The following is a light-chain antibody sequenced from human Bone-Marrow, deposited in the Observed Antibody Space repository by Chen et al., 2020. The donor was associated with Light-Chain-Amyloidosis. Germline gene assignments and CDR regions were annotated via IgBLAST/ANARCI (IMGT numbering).Light chain of an antibody. J-gene: IGKJ3*01. Sequence: DLVMTQSPDSLAVSLGEGATINCKSSQSVLYSSNNKNYLAWYQQKPGQPPKLLISWASTRESGVPDRFTGSGSGTDFTLTISSRQAEDVAVYYCQQYYSAPFTFGPGTKVNIK. CDR3: QQYYSAPFT. CDR1: QSVLYSSNNKNY. CDR2: WAS. V-gene: IGKV4-1*01.